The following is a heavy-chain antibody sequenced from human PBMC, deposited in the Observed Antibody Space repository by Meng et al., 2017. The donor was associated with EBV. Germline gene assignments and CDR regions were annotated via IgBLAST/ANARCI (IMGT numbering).Heavy chain of an antibody. D-gene: IGHD6-13*01. CDR1: GGTFSSYA. CDR3: ARAEIAAAGRLDY. CDR2: IIPIFGTA. Sequence: QVELVESGAEGKKPGSSGKVSCKASGGTFSSYAISWVRQAPGQGLEWMGGIIPIFGTANYAQKFQGRVTITADKSTSTAYMELSSLRSEDTAVYYCARAEIAAAGRLDYWGQGTLVTVSS. J-gene: IGHJ4*02. V-gene: IGHV1-69*06.